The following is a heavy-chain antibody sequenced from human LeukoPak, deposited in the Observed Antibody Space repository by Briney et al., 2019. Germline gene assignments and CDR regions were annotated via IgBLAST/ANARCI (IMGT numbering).Heavy chain of an antibody. J-gene: IGHJ6*02. D-gene: IGHD3-10*01. V-gene: IGHV1-69*13. CDR2: IIPIFGTA. CDR3: ASQTMVRGVPESYYYCYGMDV. Sequence: SVKVSCKASGGTFSSYAISWVQQAPGQGLEWMGGIIPIFGTANYAQKFQGRVTITADESTSTAYMELSSLRSEDTAVYYCASQTMVRGVPESYYYCYGMDVWGQGTTVTVSS. CDR1: GGTFSSYA.